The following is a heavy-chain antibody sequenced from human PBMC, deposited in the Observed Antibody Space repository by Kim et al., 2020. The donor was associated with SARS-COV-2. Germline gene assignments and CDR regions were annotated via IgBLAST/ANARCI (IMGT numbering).Heavy chain of an antibody. V-gene: IGHV4-59*09. J-gene: IGHJ4*02. D-gene: IGHD6-13*01. CDR3: ARGYRAAAGIYYFDY. Sequence: PSLRSRVTISVEMSNNQFSLKLTSVTAADTAVYYCARGYRAAAGIYYFDYWGQGTLVAVSS.